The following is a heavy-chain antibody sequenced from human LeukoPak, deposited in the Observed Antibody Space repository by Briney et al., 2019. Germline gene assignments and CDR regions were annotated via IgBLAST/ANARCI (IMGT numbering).Heavy chain of an antibody. CDR2: IYYSGCT. CDR1: GGSISSYY. D-gene: IGHD3-22*01. Sequence: SETLSLTCTVSGGSISSYYWSWIRQPPGKGLEWIGYIYYSGCTNYNPSLKSRVTISVDTSKNQFSLKLSSVTAADTAVYYCACLTTADAFDIWGQGTMVTVSS. J-gene: IGHJ3*02. V-gene: IGHV4-59*01. CDR3: ACLTTADAFDI.